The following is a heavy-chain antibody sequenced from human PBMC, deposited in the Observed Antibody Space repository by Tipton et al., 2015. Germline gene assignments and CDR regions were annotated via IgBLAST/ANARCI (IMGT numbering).Heavy chain of an antibody. CDR2: IYYSGST. Sequence: GLVKPSETLSLACTVSGGSVSGGSYYWSWIRQPPGKGLEWIGYIYYSGSTNYNPSLKSRVTISVDTSKNQFSLKVNSVTAADTAVYYCARGGRNWFDPWGQGTLVTVSS. V-gene: IGHV4-61*01. J-gene: IGHJ5*02. CDR3: ARGGRNWFDP. CDR1: GGSVSGGSYY.